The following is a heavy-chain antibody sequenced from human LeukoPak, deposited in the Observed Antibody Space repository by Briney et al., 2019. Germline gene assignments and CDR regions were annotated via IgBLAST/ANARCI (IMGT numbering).Heavy chain of an antibody. Sequence: QPGGSLRLSCAASGFTFSSYWMHWVRQAPGKGLVWVSRINSDGSSTSYADSVKGRFTISRDNAKNTLYLQMNSLRAEDTAVYYCARGEYQLLIDYWGQGTLVTVSS. CDR3: ARGEYQLLIDY. CDR2: INSDGSST. D-gene: IGHD2-2*01. CDR1: GFTFSSYW. V-gene: IGHV3-74*01. J-gene: IGHJ4*02.